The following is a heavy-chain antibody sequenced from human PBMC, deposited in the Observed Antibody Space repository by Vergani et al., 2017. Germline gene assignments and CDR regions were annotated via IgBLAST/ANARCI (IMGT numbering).Heavy chain of an antibody. CDR1: GFSLSTSGVG. D-gene: IGHD5-12*01. V-gene: IGHV2-5*01. CDR2: IYWNDDK. J-gene: IGHJ4*02. CDR3: AHSRTDIVATIDYFDY. Sequence: QITLKESGPTLVKPTQTLTLTCTFSGFSLSTSGVGVGWIRQPPGNALEWLELIYWNDDKRYSPSLKSRLTITKDPSKNQVVLTMTNMDPVDTATYYCAHSRTDIVATIDYFDYWGQGTLVTVSS.